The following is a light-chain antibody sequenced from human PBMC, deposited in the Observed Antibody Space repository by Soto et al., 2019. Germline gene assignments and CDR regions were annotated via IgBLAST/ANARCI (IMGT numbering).Light chain of an antibody. V-gene: IGKV3D-15*01. Sequence: THYPASLPVSPGERATLSSRASENIYANLAWYQQRRGQAPRIXFYGASTRETGLPARFSGTGSGTDFTLTITSLEAEDSAVYFCQQYYDWPRTFGQGTRLEIK. CDR2: GAS. CDR1: ENIYAN. J-gene: IGKJ5*01. CDR3: QQYYDWPRT.